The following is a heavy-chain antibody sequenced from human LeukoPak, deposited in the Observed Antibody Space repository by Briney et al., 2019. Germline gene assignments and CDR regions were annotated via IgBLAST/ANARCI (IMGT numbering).Heavy chain of an antibody. Sequence: PSETLSLTCTVSGGSISSSSYYWGWIRQPPGKGLEWIGSIYYSGSTYYNPSLKSRVTISVDTSKNQFSLKLSSVTAADTAVYYCARIIQAVAGTFAFDIWGQGTMVTVSS. CDR3: ARIIQAVAGTFAFDI. CDR2: IYYSGST. J-gene: IGHJ3*02. V-gene: IGHV4-39*07. CDR1: GGSISSSSYY. D-gene: IGHD6-19*01.